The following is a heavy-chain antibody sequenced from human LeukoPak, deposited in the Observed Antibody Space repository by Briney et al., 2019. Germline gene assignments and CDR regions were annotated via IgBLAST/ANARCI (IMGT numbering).Heavy chain of an antibody. CDR3: ARVRTIVVVVHYYYYMDV. V-gene: IGHV4-61*02. CDR2: IYTSGST. J-gene: IGHJ6*03. Sequence: SQTLSLTCTVSGGSISSGSYYWSWIRQPAGKGLDWIGRIYTSGSTNYNPSLKSRVTISVDTSTTQFSLKLSSVTAADTAVYYCARVRTIVVVVHYYYYMDVWGKGTTVTVSS. D-gene: IGHD2-2*01. CDR1: GGSISSGSYY.